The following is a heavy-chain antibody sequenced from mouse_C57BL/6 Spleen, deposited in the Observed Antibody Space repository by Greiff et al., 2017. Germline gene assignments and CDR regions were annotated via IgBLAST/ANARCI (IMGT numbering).Heavy chain of an antibody. V-gene: IGHV5-4*03. Sequence: EVKVVESGGGLVKPGGSLKLSCAASGFTFSSYAMSWVRQTPEKRLEWVATISDGGSYTSYPDNVKGRFTISRDNAKNNLYLQMSHLKSEDTAMYYCARALYDYDGAWFAYWGQGTLVTVSA. J-gene: IGHJ3*01. CDR2: ISDGGSYT. CDR3: ARALYDYDGAWFAY. CDR1: GFTFSSYA. D-gene: IGHD2-4*01.